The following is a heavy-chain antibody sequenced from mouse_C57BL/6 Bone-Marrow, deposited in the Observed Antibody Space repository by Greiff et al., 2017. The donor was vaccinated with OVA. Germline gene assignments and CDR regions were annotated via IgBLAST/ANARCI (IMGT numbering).Heavy chain of an antibody. D-gene: IGHD2-4*01. Sequence: EVQRVESGGGLVQSGRSLRLSCATSGFTFSDFYMEWVRQAPGKGLEWIAASRNKANDYTTEYSASVKGRFIVSRDTSQSILYLQMNALRAEDTAIYYCARDAGDYDWCAYWGQGTLVTVSA. V-gene: IGHV7-1*01. CDR1: GFTFSDFY. J-gene: IGHJ3*01. CDR3: ARDAGDYDWCAY. CDR2: SRNKANDYTT.